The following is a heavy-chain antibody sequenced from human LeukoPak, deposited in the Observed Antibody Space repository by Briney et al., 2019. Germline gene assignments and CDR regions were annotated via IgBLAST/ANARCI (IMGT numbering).Heavy chain of an antibody. CDR3: ARDRTGTYREAAY. CDR2: IKPDGSEI. Sequence: GGSLRLSCAASGFTFSSYWMNWVRQAPGKGLEWVANIKPDGSEIYYVDSVKGRFTISRDNAKNSLYLQMNSLTAGDTAVYYCARDRTGTYREAAYWGQGTLVTVSS. J-gene: IGHJ4*02. CDR1: GFTFSSYW. D-gene: IGHD3/OR15-3a*01. V-gene: IGHV3-7*01.